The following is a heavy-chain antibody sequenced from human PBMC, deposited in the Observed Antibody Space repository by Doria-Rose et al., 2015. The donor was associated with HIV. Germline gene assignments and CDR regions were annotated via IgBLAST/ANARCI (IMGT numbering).Heavy chain of an antibody. CDR1: GGSISHYY. CDR3: ARVLSGTYDY. J-gene: IGHJ4*02. V-gene: IGHV4-59*01. D-gene: IGHD1-26*01. CDR2: IFYTGST. Sequence: QVQLQESGPGLVKPLETLSLTCSVSGGSISHYYWSWIRQPPGKGLEYIGDIFYTGSTNYSPSLKSRVSISIDTSKSKFSLRLSSVTAADTAVYYCARVLSGTYDYWGQGTLVTVSS.